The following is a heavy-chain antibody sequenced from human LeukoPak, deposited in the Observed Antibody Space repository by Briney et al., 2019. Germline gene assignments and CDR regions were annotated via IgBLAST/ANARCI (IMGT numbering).Heavy chain of an antibody. V-gene: IGHV3-7*01. CDR3: GRVIAGAIDY. CDR2: INLEGSER. J-gene: IGHJ4*02. Sequence: QRGGSLRLSCAASGFTFSGHSMTWVRQAPGKGLEWVANINLEGSERFYVDFVKGRFTISRDNADNSMYLQMNSLRAEDTAVYYCGRVIAGAIDYWGQGTLVTVSS. D-gene: IGHD6-13*01. CDR1: GFTFSGHS.